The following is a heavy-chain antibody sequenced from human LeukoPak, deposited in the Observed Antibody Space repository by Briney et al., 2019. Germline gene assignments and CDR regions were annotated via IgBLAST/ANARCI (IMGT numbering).Heavy chain of an antibody. Sequence: RGSLRLSCVASGFTFSTYWMHWVRQAPGKGLVWVSRINSDGSSTSYADSVKGRFTISRDNAKNTLYLQMNSLRADDTAVYYCARDRGTIAEPYYFDYWGQGTLVTVSS. CDR2: INSDGSST. CDR1: GFTFSTYW. CDR3: ARDRGTIAEPYYFDY. D-gene: IGHD1-14*01. J-gene: IGHJ4*02. V-gene: IGHV3-74*01.